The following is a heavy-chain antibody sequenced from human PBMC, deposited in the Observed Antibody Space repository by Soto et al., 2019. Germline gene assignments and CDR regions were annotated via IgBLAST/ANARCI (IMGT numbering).Heavy chain of an antibody. V-gene: IGHV3-15*01. CDR1: GFTFSNAW. CDR3: TTDLGDSSGYRPV. J-gene: IGHJ6*02. CDR2: IKSKTDGGTT. Sequence: GGSLRLSCAASGFTFSNAWMSWVRQAPGKGLEWVGRIKSKTDGGTTDYAAPVKGRFTISRDDSKNTLYLQMNSLKTEDTALYYCTTDLGDSSGYRPVWGQGTTVTVSS. D-gene: IGHD3-22*01.